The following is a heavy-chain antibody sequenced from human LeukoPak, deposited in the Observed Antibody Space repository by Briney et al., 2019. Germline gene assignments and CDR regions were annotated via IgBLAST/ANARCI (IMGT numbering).Heavy chain of an antibody. CDR1: GFTFSSYW. J-gene: IGHJ1*01. V-gene: IGHV3-74*01. D-gene: IGHD3-10*01. Sequence: GGSLRLSCAASGFTFSSYWMHWDRQAPGKGPVWVSRINNDGSGTTYADSVKGRFTISRDNAKNSLYLQMNSLRAEDTALYYCAKDGEWELFGYFQHWGQGTLGTVSS. CDR3: AKDGEWELFGYFQH. CDR2: INNDGSGT.